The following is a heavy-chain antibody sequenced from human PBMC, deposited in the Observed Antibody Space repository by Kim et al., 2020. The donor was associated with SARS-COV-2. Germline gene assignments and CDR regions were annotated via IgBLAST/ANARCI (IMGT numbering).Heavy chain of an antibody. J-gene: IGHJ4*02. CDR3: AGGRITMFGVVTEVDY. CDR1: GGSISSGGYY. CDR2: IYYSGST. D-gene: IGHD3-3*01. V-gene: IGHV4-31*03. Sequence: SETLSLTCTVSGGSISSGGYYWSWIRQHPGKGLEWIGYIYYSGSTYYNPSLKSRVTISVDTSKNQFSLKLSSVTAADTAVYYCAGGRITMFGVVTEVDYWGQGTLVTVSS.